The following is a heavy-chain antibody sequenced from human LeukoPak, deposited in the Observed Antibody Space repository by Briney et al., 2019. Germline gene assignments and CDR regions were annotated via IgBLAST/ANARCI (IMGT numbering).Heavy chain of an antibody. V-gene: IGHV3-48*01. D-gene: IGHD3-16*01. CDR3: ARRGSYFDY. CDR2: ISSSSSTI. J-gene: IGHJ4*02. CDR1: GFIFSSYS. Sequence: PGGSLRLSCAASGFIFSSYSMNWVRQAPGKGLEWVSYISSSSSTIYYADSVKGRFTISRDNAENSLYLQMNSLRAEDTAVYYCARRGSYFDYWGQGTLVTVSS.